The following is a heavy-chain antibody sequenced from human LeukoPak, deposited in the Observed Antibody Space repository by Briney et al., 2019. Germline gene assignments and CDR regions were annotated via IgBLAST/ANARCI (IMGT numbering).Heavy chain of an antibody. CDR3: ASWSGYDYVWGSYRNDAFDI. V-gene: IGHV5-51*01. CDR2: IYPGDSDT. J-gene: IGHJ3*02. D-gene: IGHD3-16*02. Sequence: WESLKISCKGSGYSFTSYWIGWVRQMPGKGLEWMGIIYPGDSDTRYSPSFQGQVTISADKSISTAYLQWSSLKASDTAMYYCASWSGYDYVWGSYRNDAFDIWGQGTMVTVSS. CDR1: GYSFTSYW.